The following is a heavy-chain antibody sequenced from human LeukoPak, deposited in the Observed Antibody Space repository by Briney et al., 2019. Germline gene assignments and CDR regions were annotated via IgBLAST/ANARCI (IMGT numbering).Heavy chain of an antibody. CDR2: IYYSGST. Sequence: SETLSLTCTVSGGSISSSSYYWGWIRQPPGKGLEWIGSIYYSGSTYYNPSLESRVTISVDASKNQFSLKLSSVTAADTAVYYCARRRSSGRAYFDYWGQGTLVTVSS. CDR3: ARRRSSGRAYFDY. CDR1: GGSISSSSYY. V-gene: IGHV4-39*01. J-gene: IGHJ4*02. D-gene: IGHD6-19*01.